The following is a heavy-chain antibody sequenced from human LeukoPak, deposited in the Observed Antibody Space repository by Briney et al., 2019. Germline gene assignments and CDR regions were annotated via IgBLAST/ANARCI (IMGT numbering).Heavy chain of an antibody. CDR3: AKDPGASVSGFHMDV. J-gene: IGHJ6*03. CDR1: GFSFRNHG. D-gene: IGHD2-8*02. CDR2: IWRDGNNR. Sequence: PGGSLRLSCAASGFSFRNHGMHWVRQATGKGLEWVAFIWRDGNNRFYAESVKGRFNISRDNSKNMLFLQMDTLRAEDTALYYCAKDPGASVSGFHMDVWGKGTTVIVSS. V-gene: IGHV3-30*02.